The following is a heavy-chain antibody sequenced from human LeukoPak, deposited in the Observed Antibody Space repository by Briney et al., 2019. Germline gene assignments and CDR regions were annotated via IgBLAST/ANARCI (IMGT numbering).Heavy chain of an antibody. CDR1: GGSFSGYY. CDR3: ARAVYGSGSYTFDY. D-gene: IGHD3-10*01. J-gene: IGHJ4*02. V-gene: IGHV4-34*01. CDR2: INHSGST. Sequence: PSETLSLTCAVYGGSFSGYYWSWIRQPPGKGLEWIGEINHSGSTNYNPSLKSRVTISVDTSKNQFSLKLSSVTAADTAVYYCARAVYGSGSYTFDYWGQGTLVTVSS.